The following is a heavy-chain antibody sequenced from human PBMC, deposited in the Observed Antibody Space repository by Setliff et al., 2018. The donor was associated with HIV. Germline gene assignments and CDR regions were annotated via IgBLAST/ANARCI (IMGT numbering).Heavy chain of an antibody. D-gene: IGHD5-18*01. J-gene: IGHJ6*02. CDR2: IYYSEST. Sequence: SETLSLTCTVSGGSISSHYWSWIRQPPGKGLEWIGSIYYSESTNYNPSLKSRVTISVDTSKNQFSLKLSSVTAADTAVYYCARGLSVYSYANVYYYHGMDVWGQGTTVTVSS. V-gene: IGHV4-59*08. CDR3: ARGLSVYSYANVYYYHGMDV. CDR1: GGSISSHY.